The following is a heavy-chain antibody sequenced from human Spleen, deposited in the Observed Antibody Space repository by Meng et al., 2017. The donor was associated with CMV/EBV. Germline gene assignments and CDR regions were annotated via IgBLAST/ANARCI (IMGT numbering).Heavy chain of an antibody. CDR1: GGSINRGGYY. D-gene: IGHD6-13*01. CDR3: ARGSSSWPNGGWFEP. V-gene: IGHV4-31*03. Sequence: LRLSCTVSGGSINRGGYYWSWIRQHPGKGLEWIGYKYYGGSTNYNPSLQSRVSISVDTSKNQFSLKLNSVTAADTAVYYCARGSSSWPNGGWFEPWGQGILVTVSS. CDR2: KYYGGST. J-gene: IGHJ5*02.